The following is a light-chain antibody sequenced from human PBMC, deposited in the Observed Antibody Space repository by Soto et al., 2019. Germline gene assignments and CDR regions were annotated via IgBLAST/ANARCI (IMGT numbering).Light chain of an antibody. Sequence: QSVLTQPPSASGSPGQSVTISCTGTSSDVGGYNYVSWYQQHPGKAPKLMIHDVSKRPSGVPDRFSGSKSGYTASLTISGLQAEDEADYYCSSYAGSYGYVFGTGTKLTVL. J-gene: IGLJ1*01. CDR3: SSYAGSYGYV. CDR1: SSDVGGYNY. V-gene: IGLV2-8*01. CDR2: DVS.